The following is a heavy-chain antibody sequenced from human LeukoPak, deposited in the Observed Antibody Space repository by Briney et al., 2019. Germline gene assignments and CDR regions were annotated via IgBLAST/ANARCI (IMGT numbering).Heavy chain of an antibody. V-gene: IGHV4-34*01. J-gene: IGHJ4*02. CDR2: INHSGST. Sequence: SETLSLTCAVYGGSFSGYYWSWIRQPPGKGLEWIGEINHSGSTNYNPSLKSRVTISVDTSKNQFSLKLSSVTAADTAVYYCARRPRLYYHILTGLSHFDYWGQGTLVTVSS. CDR1: GGSFSGYY. D-gene: IGHD3-9*01. CDR3: ARRPRLYYHILTGLSHFDY.